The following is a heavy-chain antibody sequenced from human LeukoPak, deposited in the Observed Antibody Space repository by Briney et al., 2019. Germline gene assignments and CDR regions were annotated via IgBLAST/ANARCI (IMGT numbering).Heavy chain of an antibody. D-gene: IGHD5-18*01. V-gene: IGHV4-34*01. CDR2: INHSGST. Sequence: SETLSLTCAVYGGSFSGYYWSWIRQPPGKGLEWIGEINHSGSTNYNPSLKSRVTISVDTSKNQFSLKLSSVTAADTAVYYCARARPERYGHLTTYYYYYYYMDVWGKGTTVTVSS. J-gene: IGHJ6*03. CDR1: GGSFSGYY. CDR3: ARARPERYGHLTTYYYYYYYMDV.